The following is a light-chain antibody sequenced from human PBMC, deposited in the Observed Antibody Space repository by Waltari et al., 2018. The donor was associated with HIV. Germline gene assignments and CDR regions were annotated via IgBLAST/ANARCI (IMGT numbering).Light chain of an antibody. CDR3: QQRSNWPPGGAYT. Sequence: EIVLTQSPATLSLSPGDRATLSCRASQSVRSYLAWYQQQPGQAHMLLIYEASDRATGTPARFSGSGSGTDFTLTISSLEPEDFAVYYCQQRSNWPPGGAYTFGQGTKLEIK. CDR1: QSVRSY. J-gene: IGKJ2*01. CDR2: EAS. V-gene: IGKV3-11*01.